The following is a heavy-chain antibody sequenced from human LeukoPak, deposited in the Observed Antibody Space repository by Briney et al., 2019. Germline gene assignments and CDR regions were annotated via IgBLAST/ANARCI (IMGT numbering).Heavy chain of an antibody. J-gene: IGHJ6*02. CDR1: GDSISSRTSY. CDR2: IYYDGST. CDR3: ARGDAFGGVIAYYYGMDV. Sequence: SETLSLTCTVSGDSISSRTSYWGWIRQPPGKGLEWIGSIYYDGSTYYNPSLKSRVTISVDTSKNQFSLKLSSVTAADTAVYYCARGDAFGGVIAYYYGMDVWGQGTTVTVSS. V-gene: IGHV4-39*07. D-gene: IGHD3-16*02.